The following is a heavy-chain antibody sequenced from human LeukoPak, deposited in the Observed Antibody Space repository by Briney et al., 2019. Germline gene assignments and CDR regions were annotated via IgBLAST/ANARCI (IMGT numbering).Heavy chain of an antibody. CDR2: ITSSGDGT. CDR1: GFTFTSYV. V-gene: IGHV3-23*01. CDR3: AKGTDTTGRHNFDI. J-gene: IGHJ4*02. D-gene: IGHD2-8*02. Sequence: GGSLRLSCEASGFTFTSYVMHWVRQAPGKGLEWVSSITSSGDGTFYTDSLSGRFTISRDNAKKAVFLQMKSLRRGDSALYFCAKGTDTTGRHNFDIWGQGTLVTVSS.